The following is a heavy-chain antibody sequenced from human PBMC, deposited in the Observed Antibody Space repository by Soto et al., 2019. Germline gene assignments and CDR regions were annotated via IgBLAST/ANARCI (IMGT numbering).Heavy chain of an antibody. CDR3: ARDQGSHPGD. CDR1: GVSISSDNW. D-gene: IGHD6-13*01. J-gene: IGHJ4*02. V-gene: IGHV4-4*02. Sequence: QVQLQESGPRLVRPSGTVSLTCAVSGVSISSDNWWSWVRQPPGKALEWIGEIHHSGSTNYNPSLKSRVTMSVVPSKDLFSLTLNSVTAADTAFYYCARDQGSHPGDWGQGTLVSVSS. CDR2: IHHSGST.